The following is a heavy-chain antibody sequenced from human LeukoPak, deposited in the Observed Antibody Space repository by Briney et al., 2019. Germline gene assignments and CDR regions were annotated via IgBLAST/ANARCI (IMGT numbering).Heavy chain of an antibody. J-gene: IGHJ5*02. CDR1: GFTFSSYS. Sequence: GGSLRLSCAASGFTFSSYSMNWVRQAPGKGLEWVSSISSSSSYIYYADSVKGRFTISRDNAKNSLYLQMNSLRAEDTAVYYCARATTVIPNWFDPWGQGTLVTVSS. CDR2: ISSSSSYI. CDR3: ARATTVIPNWFDP. V-gene: IGHV3-21*01. D-gene: IGHD4-17*01.